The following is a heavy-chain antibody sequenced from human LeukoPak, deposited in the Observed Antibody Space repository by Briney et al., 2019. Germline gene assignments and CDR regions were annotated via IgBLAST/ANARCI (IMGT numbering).Heavy chain of an antibody. V-gene: IGHV3-30*04. CDR2: ISYDGSNG. J-gene: IGHJ4*02. Sequence: PGGSLRLSCAASGFTFSSYVMHWVREAPGRGLEWVAIISYDGSNGYYADSMKGQFTISRDNSKNTLYLQMNSLRAEDTAVYYCAKELDSSGYFDYWGQGTLVTVSS. D-gene: IGHD3-22*01. CDR1: GFTFSSYV. CDR3: AKELDSSGYFDY.